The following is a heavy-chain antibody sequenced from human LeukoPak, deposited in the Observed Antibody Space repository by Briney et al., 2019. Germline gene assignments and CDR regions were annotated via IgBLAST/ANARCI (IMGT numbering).Heavy chain of an antibody. CDR3: ARARSMVRGVTGDY. D-gene: IGHD3-10*01. CDR1: GFTFSSYA. V-gene: IGHV3-30*04. CDR2: ISYDGSNK. Sequence: GGSLRLSCAASGFTFSSYAMHWVRQAPGKGPEWVAVISYDGSNKYYADSVKGRFTISRDNSKNTLYLQMNSLRAEDTAVYYCARARSMVRGVTGDYWGQGTLVTVSS. J-gene: IGHJ4*02.